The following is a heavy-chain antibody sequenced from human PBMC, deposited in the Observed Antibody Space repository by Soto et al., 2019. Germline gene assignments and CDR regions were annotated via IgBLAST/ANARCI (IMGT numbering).Heavy chain of an antibody. J-gene: IGHJ4*02. CDR3: ARDLRMVYAIDFDY. V-gene: IGHV3-48*02. Sequence: EVQLVESGGGLVQPGGSLRLSCAASGFTFSSYGMNWVRQAPGKGLEWVSYISSSGSTIYYADSVKGRFTISRDIAKNSLYLQMNSLRDEDTAVYYCARDLRMVYAIDFDYWGQGTLVTVSS. D-gene: IGHD2-8*01. CDR2: ISSSGSTI. CDR1: GFTFSSYG.